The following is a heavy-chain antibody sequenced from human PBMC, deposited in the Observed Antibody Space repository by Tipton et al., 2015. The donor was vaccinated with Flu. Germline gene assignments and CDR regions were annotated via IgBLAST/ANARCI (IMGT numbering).Heavy chain of an antibody. J-gene: IGHJ4*02. CDR3: ARVGVVTPFDY. V-gene: IGHV4-38-2*02. CDR1: GYSISSGYY. CDR2: IYYSGST. Sequence: TLSLTCTVSGYSISSGYYWGWIRQPPGKGLEWIGSIYYSGSTYYNPSLKSRVTISVDTSKNQFSLKLSSVTAADTAVYYCARVGVVTPFDYWGQGTLVTVSS. D-gene: IGHD4-23*01.